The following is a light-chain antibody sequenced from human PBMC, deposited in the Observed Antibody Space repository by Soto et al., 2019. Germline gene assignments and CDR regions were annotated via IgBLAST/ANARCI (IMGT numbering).Light chain of an antibody. Sequence: QSELTHPAYVSGSPGEWLTISCTGTSSDVGGYNYVSWYQQHPGKAPKLMIYDVSNRPSGVSNRFSGSKSGNTASLTISGLQAEDEADYYCSSYTSSSTLEVFGTGTKVTVL. CDR1: SSDVGGYNY. J-gene: IGLJ1*01. CDR2: DVS. CDR3: SSYTSSSTLEV. V-gene: IGLV2-14*01.